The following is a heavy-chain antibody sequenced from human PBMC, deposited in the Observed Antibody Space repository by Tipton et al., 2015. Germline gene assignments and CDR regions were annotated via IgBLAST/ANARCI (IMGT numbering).Heavy chain of an antibody. Sequence: TLSLTCTVSGGSVSSSSYYWGWIRQSPGKGLEWIGTISHGGNTFYNPSLKSRVTISADTSKNQFSLRLSSVTAADTAVYYCACHDYDLLTRDYQTVDYWGQGTLVTVSS. J-gene: IGHJ4*02. D-gene: IGHD3-9*01. CDR3: ACHDYDLLTRDYQTVDY. V-gene: IGHV4-39*07. CDR2: ISHGGNT. CDR1: GGSVSSSSYY.